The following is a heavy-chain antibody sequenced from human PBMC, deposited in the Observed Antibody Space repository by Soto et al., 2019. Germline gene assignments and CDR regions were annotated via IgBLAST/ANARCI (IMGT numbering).Heavy chain of an antibody. CDR1: GGTFSSYA. J-gene: IGHJ6*02. D-gene: IGHD1-7*01. Sequence: QVQLVQSGAEVKKPGSSVKVSCKASGGTFSSYAISWVRQAPGQGLEWMGWIIPIFGTANYAQKFQGRVTNTADESTRTSYMELSSLRSDDTAVYYCASVLEIHYYYGMDVWGQGTTVTVYS. V-gene: IGHV1-69*12. CDR3: ASVLEIHYYYGMDV. CDR2: IIPIFGTA.